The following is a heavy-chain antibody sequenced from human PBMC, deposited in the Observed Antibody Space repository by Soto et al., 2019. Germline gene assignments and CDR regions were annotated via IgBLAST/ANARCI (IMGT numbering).Heavy chain of an antibody. V-gene: IGHV4-4*02. Sequence: QVQLQESGPGLVKPSGTLSLTCAVSGGSISSSNWWSWVRQPPGKGLEWIGEIYHSGSTNYNPSLKSRVTISVDKSKNQFSLKLSSVTAADTAVYYCASSRWYVQHPYTIYYYGMDVWGQGTTVTVSS. CDR1: GGSISSSNW. CDR2: IYHSGST. D-gene: IGHD6-13*01. J-gene: IGHJ6*02. CDR3: ASSRWYVQHPYTIYYYGMDV.